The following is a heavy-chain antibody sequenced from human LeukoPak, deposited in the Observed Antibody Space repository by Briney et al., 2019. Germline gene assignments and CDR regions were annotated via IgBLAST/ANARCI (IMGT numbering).Heavy chain of an antibody. V-gene: IGHV4-39*01. Sequence: SETLSLTCAVSGGSISSSSYYWGWIRQPPGKGLEWIGSIHYSGSTNYNLSLKSRVTISVDTSKNQFSLKLSSVTAADTAVYYCARSYYIWGSHPWGQGTLVTVSS. CDR1: GGSISSSSYY. D-gene: IGHD3-16*01. J-gene: IGHJ5*02. CDR2: IHYSGST. CDR3: ARSYYIWGSHP.